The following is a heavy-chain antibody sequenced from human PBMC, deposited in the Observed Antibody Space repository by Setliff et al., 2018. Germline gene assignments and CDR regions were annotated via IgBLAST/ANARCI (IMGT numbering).Heavy chain of an antibody. Sequence: SETLSLTCTVSRGSISSSGYYWVWIRQPPGKGLEWIGSIYSGGNTYNNASLKSRVTISVDTSKNQFSLRLSSVTAADTAVYYCATSGQHLVPIDYWGQGTLVTVLL. V-gene: IGHV4-39*01. CDR1: RGSISSSGYY. CDR2: IYSGGNT. J-gene: IGHJ4*02. D-gene: IGHD6-13*01. CDR3: ATSGQHLVPIDY.